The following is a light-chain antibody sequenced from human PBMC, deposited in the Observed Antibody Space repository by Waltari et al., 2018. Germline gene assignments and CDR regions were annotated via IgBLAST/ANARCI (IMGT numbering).Light chain of an antibody. CDR1: QSISNW. J-gene: IGKJ4*01. Sequence: DIQMTQSPSTLSASVGYRFTITCRASQSISNWLDWYQQKPGKAPKLLIYKSSTLESGVPSRFSGSGSGTEVTLTISSLQPDDFATYYCQRYKSYSLRTFGGGTKVEIK. CDR3: QRYKSYSLRT. V-gene: IGKV1-5*03. CDR2: KSS.